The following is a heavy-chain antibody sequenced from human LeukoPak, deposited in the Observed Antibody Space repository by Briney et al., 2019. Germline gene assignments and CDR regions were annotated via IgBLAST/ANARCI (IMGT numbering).Heavy chain of an antibody. D-gene: IGHD4-23*01. J-gene: IGHJ4*02. CDR1: GYTFTNYD. Sequence: ASVKVSCKASGYTFTNYDINWVRQATGQGLEWMGYMKPNSGNTGYAQKFQGRVTMTRNTSISTAYMGLSSLRSEDTAVYYCATELRWKDHWGQGTLVTVSS. V-gene: IGHV1-8*01. CDR2: MKPNSGNT. CDR3: ATELRWKDH.